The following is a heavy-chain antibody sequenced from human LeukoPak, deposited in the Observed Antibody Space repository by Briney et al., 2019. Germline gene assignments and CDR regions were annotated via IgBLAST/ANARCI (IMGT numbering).Heavy chain of an antibody. D-gene: IGHD2-2*01. CDR3: ARAPLHLAMYHYFDY. J-gene: IGHJ4*02. V-gene: IGHV4-34*01. CDR1: GGSFSGYY. CDR2: INHSGST. Sequence: TSETLSLTCAVYGGSFSGYYWSWIRQPPGKGLEWIGEINHSGSTNYNPSLKSRVTISVDTSKNQFSLKLSSVTAADTAVYYCARAPLHLAMYHYFDYWGQGTLVTVSS.